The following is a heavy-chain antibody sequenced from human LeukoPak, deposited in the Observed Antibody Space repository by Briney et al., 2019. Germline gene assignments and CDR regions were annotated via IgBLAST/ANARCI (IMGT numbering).Heavy chain of an antibody. J-gene: IGHJ5*02. Sequence: GGSLRLSCVASGFTFSSSWMAWVRQAPGKGLQWVANINHDGSVKNYVGSVKGRFAISRDNAQNSFYLQMNSLETDDTAVYYCARDRSLRLGASWFDPWGQGTLVTVSS. CDR1: GFTFSSSW. V-gene: IGHV3-7*01. CDR2: INHDGSVK. D-gene: IGHD3-16*01. CDR3: ARDRSLRLGASWFDP.